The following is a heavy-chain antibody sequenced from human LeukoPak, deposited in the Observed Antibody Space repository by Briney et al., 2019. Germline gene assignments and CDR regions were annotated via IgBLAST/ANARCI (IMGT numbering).Heavy chain of an antibody. CDR2: IYYSGST. Sequence: SETLSLTCTVSGGSISSYYWSWIRQPPGKGLVWIGYIYYSGSTNYNPSLKSRVTISVDTSKNQFSLKLSSVTAADTAVYYCARGGYCSGGSCYQGFDYWGQGTLVTVSS. CDR1: GGSISSYY. D-gene: IGHD2-15*01. V-gene: IGHV4-59*01. J-gene: IGHJ4*02. CDR3: ARGGYCSGGSCYQGFDY.